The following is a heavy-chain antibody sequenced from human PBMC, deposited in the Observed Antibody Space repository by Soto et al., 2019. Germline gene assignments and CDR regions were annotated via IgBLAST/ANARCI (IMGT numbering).Heavy chain of an antibody. CDR3: ASDGDYSDNSGYSSYGDHGVEV. Sequence: GRSLTLSCAASGFTFSGYSMNWVRQAPGKGLEWVSSISSSSSYIYYADSVKGRFTISRDNAKNSLYLQMNSLRAEDTAVYYCASDGDYSDNSGYSSYGDHGVEVWGPGTRVT. J-gene: IGHJ3*01. V-gene: IGHV3-21*01. CDR2: ISSSSSYI. D-gene: IGHD3-22*01. CDR1: GFTFSGYS.